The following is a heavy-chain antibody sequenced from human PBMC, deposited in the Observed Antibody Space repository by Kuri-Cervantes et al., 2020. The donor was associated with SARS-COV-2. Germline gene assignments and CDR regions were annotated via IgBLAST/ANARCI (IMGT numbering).Heavy chain of an antibody. J-gene: IGHJ4*02. CDR3: ARGKGSTYGHFDS. V-gene: IGHV3-33*01. CDR1: GFTVSDYG. Sequence: GESLKISCAASGFTVSDYGMHWVRQAPGKGLEWLAIMWDDGTNEFYADSVKGRFTISRENSKNTLYLQMNDLRAEDTAVYYCARGKGSTYGHFDSWGQGTLVTVSS. D-gene: IGHD5-18*01. CDR2: MWDDGTNE.